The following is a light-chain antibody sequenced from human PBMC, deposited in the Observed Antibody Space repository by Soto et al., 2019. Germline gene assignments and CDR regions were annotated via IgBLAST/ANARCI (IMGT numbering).Light chain of an antibody. CDR2: DVT. V-gene: IGLV2-14*03. J-gene: IGLJ2*01. CDR3: SSYTTSSTSHVL. Sequence: QSALTQPASVSGSPGQSMTISCTGTSSDVDDYDYVSWYQQHPGKAPRLMLYDVTNRPSGVSYRFSGSKSGNTASLTISGLHAEDEADYYCSSYTTSSTSHVLFGGGTKVTVL. CDR1: SSDVDDYDY.